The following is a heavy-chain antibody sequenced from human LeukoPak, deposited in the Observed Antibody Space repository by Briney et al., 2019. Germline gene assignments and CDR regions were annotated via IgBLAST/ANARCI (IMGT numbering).Heavy chain of an antibody. J-gene: IGHJ4*02. CDR2: IDTSWNT. CDR3: ARAGFTFSDYFGSFFDY. CDR1: CVSISSYY. Sequence: NTSETLSLTCTVSCVSISSYYWIWIRQPARKGLDGMGRIDTSWNTNYKPSLNSRVTMSVDTSKNQSSLKLSSVNVADTAVYYCARAGFTFSDYFGSFFDYWGQGTMVTVSS. D-gene: IGHD3-10*01. V-gene: IGHV4-4*07.